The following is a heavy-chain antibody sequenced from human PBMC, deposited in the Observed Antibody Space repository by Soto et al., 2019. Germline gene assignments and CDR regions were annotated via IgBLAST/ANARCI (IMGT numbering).Heavy chain of an antibody. D-gene: IGHD3-9*01. CDR2: IYYSGST. CDR1: GGSISSYY. Sequence: SETLSLTCTVSGGSISSYYWGWIRQPPGKGLEWIGSIYYSGSTYYNPSLKSRVTISVDTSKNQFSLKLSSVTAADTAVYYCARNYYDILTGSMYNWFDPWGQGTLVTVSS. V-gene: IGHV4-39*01. CDR3: ARNYYDILTGSMYNWFDP. J-gene: IGHJ5*02.